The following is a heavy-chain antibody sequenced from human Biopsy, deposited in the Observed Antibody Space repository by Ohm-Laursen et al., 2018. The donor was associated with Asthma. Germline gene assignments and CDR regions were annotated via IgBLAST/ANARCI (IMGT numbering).Heavy chain of an antibody. Sequence: SETLSLTCDVSGGSISVSNWWSWVRQPPGRGLEWIGQIYHLGNANYNPSLKSRVTMSVDKSKNQFSLKLTSVTAADTAVYFCARRLRSYDSSNYYLDQWGQGTLVTVSS. CDR1: GGSISVSNW. CDR2: IYHLGNA. D-gene: IGHD3-22*01. V-gene: IGHV4-4*02. CDR3: ARRLRSYDSSNYYLDQ. J-gene: IGHJ4*02.